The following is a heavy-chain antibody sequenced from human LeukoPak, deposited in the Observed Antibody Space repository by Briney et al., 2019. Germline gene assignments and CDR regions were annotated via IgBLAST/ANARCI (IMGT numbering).Heavy chain of an antibody. V-gene: IGHV3-21*01. CDR3: ARAYSSLYGMDV. Sequence: GGSLRLSCAASGFTFSSYSMNWARQAPGKGLEWVSSISSSSSYIYYADSVKGRFTISRDNAKNSLYLQMNSLRAEDTAVYYCARAYSSLYGMDVWGQGTTVTVSS. CDR1: GFTFSSYS. D-gene: IGHD6-13*01. J-gene: IGHJ6*02. CDR2: ISSSSSYI.